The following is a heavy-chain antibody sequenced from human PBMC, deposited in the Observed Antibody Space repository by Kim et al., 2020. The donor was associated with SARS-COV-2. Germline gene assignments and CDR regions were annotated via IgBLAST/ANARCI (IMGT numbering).Heavy chain of an antibody. D-gene: IGHD6-13*01. CDR1: GGSFNGYY. CDR3: GRERYSSGWYGMIDL. V-gene: IGHV4-34*01. Sequence: SETLSLTCGVHGGSFNGYYWTWIRQIPGKGLEWLGEISQSGLTNYNPSLESRVTMSVDTAKKQFSLNLTSVTAADTAVYYCGRERYSSGWYGMIDLWGRGTLVTVSS. J-gene: IGHJ2*01. CDR2: ISQSGLT.